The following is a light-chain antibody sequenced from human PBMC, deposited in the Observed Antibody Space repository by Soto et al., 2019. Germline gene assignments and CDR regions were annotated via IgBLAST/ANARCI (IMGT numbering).Light chain of an antibody. CDR1: QGIRSY. CDR2: AAS. V-gene: IGKV1-8*01. J-gene: IGKJ5*01. Sequence: AIRMTQSPSSFSASTGDRVTITCRASQGIRSYLVWYQQKPGKAPKLLIYAASTLQSGVPSRFSGSGSGTDFTLTISCLQSEDFAVYYCQQYHNWRSITFGQGTRLESK. CDR3: QQYHNWRSIT.